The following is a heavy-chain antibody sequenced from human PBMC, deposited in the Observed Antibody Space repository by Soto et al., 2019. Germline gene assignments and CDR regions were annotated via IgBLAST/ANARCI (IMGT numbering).Heavy chain of an antibody. Sequence: QVQLQQWGAGLLKPSETLSLTCAVYGGFVSSGSYYWSWIGQPPGKGLEWIGEMSHSGRTHFNPSLQRRGTISVDPSTNQFSLKKGSVTASGTALYYCVRVERGTATVFLDAFDIWGPGTMVTVSS. D-gene: IGHD2-21*02. V-gene: IGHV4-34*01. CDR2: MSHSGRT. J-gene: IGHJ3*02. CDR1: GGFVSSGSYY. CDR3: VRVERGTATVFLDAFDI.